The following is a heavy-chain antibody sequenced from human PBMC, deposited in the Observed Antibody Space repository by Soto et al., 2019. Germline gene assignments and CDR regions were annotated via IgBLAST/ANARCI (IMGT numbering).Heavy chain of an antibody. V-gene: IGHV3-11*01. Sequence: QLQLVESGGGLVKPGGSLRLSCAASGFTFSDYYMSWIRQAPGKGLEWVSYISSSGSTIYYADSVKGRFTISRDNAKNLLYLQMNSMRAEETAVDYCARDLGENGRLGWFDPWGQGTLVTVSS. CDR2: ISSSGSTI. CDR1: GFTFSDYY. J-gene: IGHJ5*02. D-gene: IGHD2-21*01. CDR3: ARDLGENGRLGWFDP.